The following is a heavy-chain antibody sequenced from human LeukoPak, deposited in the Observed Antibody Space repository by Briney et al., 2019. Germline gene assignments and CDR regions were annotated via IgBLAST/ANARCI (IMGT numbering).Heavy chain of an antibody. Sequence: SETLSLTCTVSGGSISNYYWSWIRQPAGEGLEWIGRIYPSVSTNYNPSLKSRVTISVDKSKNQFSLKLHSVTAADTAVYYCAREPFYYDSTLLDAFDIWGQGTMVTVSS. CDR3: AREPFYYDSTLLDAFDI. D-gene: IGHD3-9*01. V-gene: IGHV4-4*07. J-gene: IGHJ3*02. CDR2: IYPSVST. CDR1: GGSISNYY.